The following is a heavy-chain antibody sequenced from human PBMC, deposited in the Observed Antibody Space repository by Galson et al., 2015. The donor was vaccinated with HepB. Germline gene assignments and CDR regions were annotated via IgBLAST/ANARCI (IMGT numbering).Heavy chain of an antibody. J-gene: IGHJ4*02. CDR3: VLHDFWSGYPRF. V-gene: IGHV1-3*01. Sequence: SVKVSCKASGYTFTTYAMHWVRQAPGQRLEWLGWIKADNGDTRYSQKFQDRVAITRDTSASTAYMELNSLRSEDTAVYYCVLHDFWSGYPRFWGQGTLVTVSS. D-gene: IGHD3-3*01. CDR2: IKADNGDT. CDR1: GYTFTTYA.